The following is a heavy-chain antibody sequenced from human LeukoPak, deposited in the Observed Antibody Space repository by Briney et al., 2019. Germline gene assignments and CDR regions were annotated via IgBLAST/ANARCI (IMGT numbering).Heavy chain of an antibody. CDR3: SRGSGEGATDY. Sequence: PGGSLRLSCAASGFSFSSHWMHWVRHAPGKGLVWVSRIVAEGSGANYMDSVKGRFSLSTDNATSTLYIQMYRVRAEDTRVYYCSRGSGEGATDYWGQGTLVTVSS. CDR2: IVAEGSGA. J-gene: IGHJ4*02. D-gene: IGHD3-16*01. CDR1: GFSFSSHW. V-gene: IGHV3-74*01.